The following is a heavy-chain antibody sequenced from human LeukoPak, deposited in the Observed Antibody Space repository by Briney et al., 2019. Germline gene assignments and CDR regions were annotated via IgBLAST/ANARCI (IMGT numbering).Heavy chain of an antibody. CDR1: GFTSTSSA. CDR2: IVVSSGNT. J-gene: IGHJ4*02. CDR3: AAGGVEQLVLNLDY. D-gene: IGHD6-13*01. V-gene: IGHV1-58*01. Sequence: SVKLSCKASGFTSTSSAVQWVRQARGQRLEWIGWIVVSSGNTNNTQKFQERVTITRDMSTSTAYMERSSLRSEDTAVDYCAAGGVEQLVLNLDYWGQGTLVTVSS.